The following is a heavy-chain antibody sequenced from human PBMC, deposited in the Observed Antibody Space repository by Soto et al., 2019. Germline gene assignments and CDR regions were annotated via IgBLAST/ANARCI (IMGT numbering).Heavy chain of an antibody. CDR3: AKDENYGTRRHAFDI. D-gene: IGHD4-17*01. V-gene: IGHV3-23*01. CDR2: ISGSGGST. J-gene: IGHJ3*02. Sequence: PGGSVRLSCAASGFTFSSYAMSWVRQAPGKGLEWVSAISGSGGSTYYADSVKGRFTISRDNSKNTLYLQMNSLRAEDTAVYYCAKDENYGTRRHAFDIWGQGTMVTVSS. CDR1: GFTFSSYA.